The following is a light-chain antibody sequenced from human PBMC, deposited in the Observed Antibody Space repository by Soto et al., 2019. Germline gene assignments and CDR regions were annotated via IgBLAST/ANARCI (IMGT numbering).Light chain of an antibody. CDR3: QQYRTSPIT. CDR1: QSITKNY. J-gene: IGKJ5*01. V-gene: IGKV3-20*01. Sequence: ETVLTQSPGTLSLSPGERATLSCRASQSITKNYLAWYQQKPGQAPRLLIYGASSRVTGIPDRFSGSGSGTDFTLTISRLEPEDFAVYYCQQYRTSPITFGQGTRLEMK. CDR2: GAS.